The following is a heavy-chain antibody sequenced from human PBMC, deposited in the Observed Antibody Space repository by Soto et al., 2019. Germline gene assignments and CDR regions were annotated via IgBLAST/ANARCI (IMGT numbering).Heavy chain of an antibody. V-gene: IGHV1-69*02. Sequence: QVQLVQSGAEVKKPGSSVKVSCKASGGTISSYTTSWVRQAPGQGLEWMGRIIPILGIANYAQKFQGTVTITADKSPSTVYMALRSLRFEDTAVYYSARAGPIRYESSGYYPIEAFDVWGQGTIVTVSS. CDR3: ARAGPIRYESSGYYPIEAFDV. CDR1: GGTISSYT. CDR2: IIPILGIA. D-gene: IGHD3-22*01. J-gene: IGHJ3*01.